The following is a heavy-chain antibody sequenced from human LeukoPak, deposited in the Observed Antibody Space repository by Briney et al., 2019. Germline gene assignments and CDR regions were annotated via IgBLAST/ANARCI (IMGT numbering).Heavy chain of an antibody. J-gene: IGHJ3*02. V-gene: IGHV3-7*03. CDR2: IKQDGSEK. CDR3: AKDLAEDILTGFYLDAFDI. Sequence: GGSLRLSCAASGFTFSTYWMTWVRQAPGKGLEWVANIKQDGSEKYYVDSVEGRFTISRDNAKNSLYLQMNSLRAEDTALYYCAKDLAEDILTGFYLDAFDIWGQGTMVTVSS. CDR1: GFTFSTYW. D-gene: IGHD3-9*01.